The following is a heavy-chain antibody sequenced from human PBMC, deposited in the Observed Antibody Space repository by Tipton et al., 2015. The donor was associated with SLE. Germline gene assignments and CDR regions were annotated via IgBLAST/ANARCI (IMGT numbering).Heavy chain of an antibody. V-gene: IGHV4-59*01. CDR3: ARTSGSYMDY. CDR2: IYYSGST. J-gene: IGHJ4*02. CDR1: GFTFSSYW. Sequence: LRLSCAASGFTFSSYWMHWVRQAPGKGLEWIGSIYYSGSTYYNPSLKSRVTISVDTSKNQFSLRLSSVTAADTAVYYCARTSGSYMDYWGQGTLVTVSS. D-gene: IGHD3-10*01.